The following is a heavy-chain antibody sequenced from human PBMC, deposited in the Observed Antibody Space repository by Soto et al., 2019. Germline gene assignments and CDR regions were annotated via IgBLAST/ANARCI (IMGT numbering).Heavy chain of an antibody. CDR1: GGTFSSYA. CDR3: ARGAAVGTDYYNYAMDV. D-gene: IGHD6-13*01. J-gene: IGHJ6*02. V-gene: IGHV1-69*06. CDR2: IIPIFGTA. Sequence: QVQLVQSGAEVKKPGSSVKVSCKASGGTFSSYAISWVRQAPGQGLEWMGGIIPIFGTANYAQKFQGRVTITADKSTSTAYMELSSLRSEDTAVYYCARGAAVGTDYYNYAMDVWGQGTTVTVSS.